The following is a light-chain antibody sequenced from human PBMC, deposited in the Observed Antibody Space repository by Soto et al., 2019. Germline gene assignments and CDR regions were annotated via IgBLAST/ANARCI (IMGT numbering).Light chain of an antibody. V-gene: IGKV2-28*01. CDR2: LGS. CDR3: MQALQSPLT. J-gene: IGKJ4*01. CDR1: QSLLQSNGYNC. Sequence: EIVMTQSPLSLPVTPGEPASISCRSSQSLLQSNGYNCLDWYLQKPGQSPQLLIYLGSNRASGVPDRFSGSGSGTDFTLKISRVEAEDVGVYYCMQALQSPLTVGVGTKVEIK.